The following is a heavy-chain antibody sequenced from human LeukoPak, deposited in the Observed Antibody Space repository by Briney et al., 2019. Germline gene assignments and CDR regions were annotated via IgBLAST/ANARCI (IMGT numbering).Heavy chain of an antibody. J-gene: IGHJ4*02. CDR3: ARWGFAYYDILTGYYLPRYYFDY. Sequence: GGSLRLSFAASGFTFSDYYMSWIRQAPGEGLELGSYISSSGSTIYYADSGKGRFTISRDNAKNSLYMQMNSLRAEDTAVYYCARWGFAYYDILTGYYLPRYYFDYWGQGTLVTASS. D-gene: IGHD3-9*01. CDR2: ISSSGSTI. CDR1: GFTFSDYY. V-gene: IGHV3-11*04.